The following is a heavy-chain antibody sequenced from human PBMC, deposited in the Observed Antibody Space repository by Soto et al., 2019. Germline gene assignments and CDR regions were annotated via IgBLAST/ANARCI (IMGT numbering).Heavy chain of an antibody. CDR2: IRTRKNRYVT. V-gene: IGHV3-73*02. CDR1: GFTFSVSA. D-gene: IGHD3-10*01. CDR3: ARIEYGPEG. Sequence: EVQLVQSGGGRVQPGGSLKLSCEASGFTFSVSAIHWVRLASGKGLEWVGRIRTRKNRYVTTYAASVKGRFSLSRDDSKNTAYLQMNSLKTEDTAVYYCARIEYGPEGWGQGTTVIVS. J-gene: IGHJ6*02.